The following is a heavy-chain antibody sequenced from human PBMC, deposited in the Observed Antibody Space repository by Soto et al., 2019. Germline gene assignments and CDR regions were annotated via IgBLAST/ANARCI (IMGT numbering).Heavy chain of an antibody. J-gene: IGHJ4*02. D-gene: IGHD2-15*01. CDR2: ISAYNDKT. Sequence: QVQLVQSGAEVKKPGASVKVSCKASGYTFTNFGISWVRQAPGQGLEWMGWISAYNDKTTYAQNFEGRVTMTTETSTSTAYMELRGLRSDDTAVYYCARGATPIDYWGQGTLVTVSS. CDR1: GYTFTNFG. V-gene: IGHV1-18*01. CDR3: ARGATPIDY.